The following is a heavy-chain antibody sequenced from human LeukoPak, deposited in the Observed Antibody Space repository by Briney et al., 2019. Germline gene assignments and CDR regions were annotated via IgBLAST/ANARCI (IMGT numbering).Heavy chain of an antibody. CDR3: SRESGPFSPFGH. CDR1: GGSISSSSHF. Sequence: SETLSLTCSVSGGSISSSSHFCGWIRQPPGQGLEWIGEISLSGYTGFNPSLRSRVTMSLDESKNHLSLNLASVTAADTAVYYCSRESGPFSPFGHWGQGILVTVTS. J-gene: IGHJ4*02. D-gene: IGHD1-26*01. CDR2: ISLSGYT. V-gene: IGHV4-61*05.